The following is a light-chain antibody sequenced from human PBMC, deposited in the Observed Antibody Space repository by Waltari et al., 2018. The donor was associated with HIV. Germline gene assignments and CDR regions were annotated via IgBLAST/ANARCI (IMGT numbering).Light chain of an antibody. Sequence: DILMTQSPSSVSASVGDRVTITCRSSHNIRSWLGWYQQKPGGAPKLLIYAAFNLQSGVPSRFVGSGSGTEFTLTINSLQPEDSATYHCQQAHSTPFTFGPGTKV. CDR1: HNIRSW. CDR2: AAF. CDR3: QQAHSTPFT. V-gene: IGKV1-12*01. J-gene: IGKJ3*01.